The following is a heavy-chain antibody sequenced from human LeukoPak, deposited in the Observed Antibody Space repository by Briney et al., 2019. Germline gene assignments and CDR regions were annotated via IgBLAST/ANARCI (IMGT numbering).Heavy chain of an antibody. J-gene: IGHJ3*02. CDR2: IYTSGST. CDR1: GGSISSYY. Sequence: SETLSLTCTVSGGSISSYYWSWIRQPAGKGLEWIGRIYTSGSTNYNASLKSRVTMSVDTSKNQFSLKLSSVTAADTAVYDCARDGGTTVIVLDAFDIWGQGTMVTVSS. V-gene: IGHV4-4*07. D-gene: IGHD4-11*01. CDR3: ARDGGTTVIVLDAFDI.